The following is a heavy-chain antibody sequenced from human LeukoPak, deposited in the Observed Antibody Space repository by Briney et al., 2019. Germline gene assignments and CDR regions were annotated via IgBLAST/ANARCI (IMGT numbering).Heavy chain of an antibody. CDR3: AKDWELGS. V-gene: IGHV4-59*01. CDR2: IYIRGST. D-gene: IGHD1-26*01. Sequence: SETLSLTCSVSGASISSYYWNWIRQPPGKGLEWIGNIYIRGSTNYNPSLRSRVTISLDTSKDQFSLKLTSVTAADTAFYYCAKDWELGSWGQGTLVTVSS. CDR1: GASISSYY. J-gene: IGHJ5*02.